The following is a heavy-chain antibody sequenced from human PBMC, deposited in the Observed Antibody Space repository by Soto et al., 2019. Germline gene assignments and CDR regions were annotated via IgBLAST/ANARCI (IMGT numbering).Heavy chain of an antibody. V-gene: IGHV3-23*01. CDR1: GFTFSSYA. J-gene: IGHJ4*02. CDR2: ISGSGGST. CDR3: AKDPTKVPYGYCSGGSCYGYFDY. D-gene: IGHD2-15*01. Sequence: GGSLRLSCAASGFTFSSYAMSWVRQAPGKGLEWVSAISGSGGSTYYADSVKGRFTISRDNSKNTLYLQMNSLRAEDTAVYYCAKDPTKVPYGYCSGGSCYGYFDYWGQGTRVTVSS.